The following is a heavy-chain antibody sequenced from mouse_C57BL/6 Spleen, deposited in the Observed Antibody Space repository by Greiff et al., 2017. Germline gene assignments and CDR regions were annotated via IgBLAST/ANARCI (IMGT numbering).Heavy chain of an antibody. Sequence: QVQLQQSGAELVMPGASVKLSCKASGYTFTSYWMHWVKQRPGHGLEWIGEIDPSDSYTNYNQKFKGKYTLTVDKSSSTAYMQLSSLTSEDSAVYYCARGFYGSSWRGFDDWGQGTTLTVSS. V-gene: IGHV1-69*01. CDR2: IDPSDSYT. J-gene: IGHJ2*01. CDR3: ARGFYGSSWRGFDD. D-gene: IGHD1-1*01. CDR1: GYTFTSYW.